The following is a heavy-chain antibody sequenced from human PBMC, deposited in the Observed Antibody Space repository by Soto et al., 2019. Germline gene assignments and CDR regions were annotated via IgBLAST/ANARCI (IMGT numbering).Heavy chain of an antibody. Sequence: ASVKVSCKASGYTFTSYAMHWVRQAPGQRLEWMGWINAGNGNTKYSQKFQGRFTITRDTSASTAYMELSSLRSEDTAVYYCASDLYSSSWYDGDDAFDIWGQGTMVTVSS. V-gene: IGHV1-3*01. CDR1: GYTFTSYA. CDR3: ASDLYSSSWYDGDDAFDI. J-gene: IGHJ3*02. CDR2: INAGNGNT. D-gene: IGHD6-13*01.